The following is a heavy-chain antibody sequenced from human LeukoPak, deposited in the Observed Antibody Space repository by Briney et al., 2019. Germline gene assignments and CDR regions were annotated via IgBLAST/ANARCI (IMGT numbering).Heavy chain of an antibody. V-gene: IGHV3-23*01. CDR2: ISGSGGST. CDR1: GFTFSSYS. J-gene: IGHJ4*02. CDR3: AKEDPTYYYGSGSYFPDY. D-gene: IGHD3-10*01. Sequence: GGSLRLSCAASGFTFSSYSMSWVRQAPGKGLEWVSAISGSGGSTYYADSVKGRFTISRDNSKNTLYLQMNSLRAEDTAVYYCAKEDPTYYYGSGSYFPDYWGQGTLVTVSS.